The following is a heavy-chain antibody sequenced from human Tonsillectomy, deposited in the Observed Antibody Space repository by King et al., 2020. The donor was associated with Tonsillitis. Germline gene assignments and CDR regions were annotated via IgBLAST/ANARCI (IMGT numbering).Heavy chain of an antibody. CDR3: ARARGKQLGLFDY. Sequence: VQLQESGPGLVKPSETLSLNCTVSGGSISTYYCSWIRQPPGKGLEWIGYIYYSGSTNYNPSLKSRVTISVDTPKNQFSLKLRSVTAADTAVYYCARARGKQLGLFDYWGQGTLVTVSS. D-gene: IGHD6-6*01. V-gene: IGHV4-59*01. CDR1: GGSISTYY. CDR2: IYYSGST. J-gene: IGHJ4*02.